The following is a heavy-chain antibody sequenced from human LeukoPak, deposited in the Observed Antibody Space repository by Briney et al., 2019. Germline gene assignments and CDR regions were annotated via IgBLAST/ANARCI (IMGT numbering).Heavy chain of an antibody. V-gene: IGHV4-31*03. D-gene: IGHD3-22*01. J-gene: IGHJ4*02. CDR3: ARVDSSGSIYDY. CDR1: GGSISSGGYY. Sequence: SQTLSLTCTVSGGSISSGGYYWSWIRQHPGKGLEWIGYIYCSGSTYYNPSLKSRVTISVDTSKNQFPLKLSSVTAADTAVYYCARVDSSGSIYDYWGQGTLVTVSS. CDR2: IYCSGST.